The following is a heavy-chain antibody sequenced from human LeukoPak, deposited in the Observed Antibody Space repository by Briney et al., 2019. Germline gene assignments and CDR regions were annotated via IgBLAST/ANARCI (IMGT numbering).Heavy chain of an antibody. D-gene: IGHD5-12*01. V-gene: IGHV4-39*01. CDR3: ARQIRYTYDPNWFHP. CDR1: GDSITATSYY. Sequence: PSETLSLTCSVSGDSITATSYYWAWIRQPPGKGLEWIGSIYYSGNTNYDPSLQSRVTISVDTSKNQFSLSLSSVTAADTAVYYCARQIRYTYDPNWFHPWGQGTLVTVSS. CDR2: IYYSGNT. J-gene: IGHJ5*02.